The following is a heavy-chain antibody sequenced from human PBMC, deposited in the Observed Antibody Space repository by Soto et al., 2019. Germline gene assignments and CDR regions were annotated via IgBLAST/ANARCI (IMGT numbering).Heavy chain of an antibody. CDR1: GFTFSSYA. Sequence: GGSLRLSCAASGFTFSSYAMHWVRQAPGKGPEWVAVISYDGSNKYYADSVKGRFTISRDNSKNTLYLQMNSLRAEDTAVYYRAIQSEVLTSKFQYGGHGTLV. V-gene: IGHV3-30-3*01. CDR3: AIQSEVLTSKFQY. J-gene: IGHJ4*01. D-gene: IGHD4-4*01. CDR2: ISYDGSNK.